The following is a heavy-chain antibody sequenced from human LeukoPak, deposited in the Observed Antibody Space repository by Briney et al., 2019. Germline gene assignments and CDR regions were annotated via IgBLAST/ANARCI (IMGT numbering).Heavy chain of an antibody. V-gene: IGHV3-74*01. CDR2: INSDGSSI. D-gene: IGHD2-8*02. CDR3: ARETSTGKYPQNVPDY. Sequence: GGSLRLSCAASGFTFSSYWMHWVRQAPGKGLVWVSRINSDGSSIAYAESVQGRFTISRDNAKNTLYLQVSSLSVEDTAVYYCARETSTGKYPQNVPDYWGQGTLVTVSS. J-gene: IGHJ4*02. CDR1: GFTFSSYW.